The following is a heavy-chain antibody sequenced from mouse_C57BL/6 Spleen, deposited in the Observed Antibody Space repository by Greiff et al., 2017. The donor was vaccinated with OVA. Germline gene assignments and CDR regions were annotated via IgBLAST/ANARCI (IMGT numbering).Heavy chain of an antibody. J-gene: IGHJ3*01. CDR2: IHPNSGST. V-gene: IGHV1-64*01. CDR3: ANYYGSSESAWFAY. D-gene: IGHD1-1*01. Sequence: VQLQQPGAELVKPGASVKLSCKASGYTFTSYWMHWVKQRPGQGLEWIGMIHPNSGSTNYNEKFKSKATLTVDKSSSTAYMQLSSLTSEDSAVYYCANYYGSSESAWFAYWGQGTLVTVSA. CDR1: GYTFTSYW.